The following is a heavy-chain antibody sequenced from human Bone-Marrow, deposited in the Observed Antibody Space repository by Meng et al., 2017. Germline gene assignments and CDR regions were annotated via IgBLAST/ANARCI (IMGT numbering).Heavy chain of an antibody. Sequence: GSLKISCAASGFTFSSYAMHWVRQAPGKGLEWVAVISYDGSNKYYADSVKGRFTISRDNSKNTLYLQMNSLRAEDTAVYYCARGTRVRGRAHPPNWRFDPWGQGTLVTVSS. CDR2: ISYDGSNK. V-gene: IGHV3-30*04. D-gene: IGHD3-10*01. J-gene: IGHJ5*02. CDR1: GFTFSSYA. CDR3: ARGTRVRGRAHPPNWRFDP.